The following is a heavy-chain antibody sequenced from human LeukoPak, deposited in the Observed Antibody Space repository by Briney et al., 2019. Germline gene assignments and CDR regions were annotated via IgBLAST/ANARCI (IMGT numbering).Heavy chain of an antibody. Sequence: SQTLSLTCAISGDSVSSNSAAWNWIRQSPSRGLEWLGRTYYRSKWYNDYAVSVKSRITVNPDTSKNQFSLKLSSVTAADTAVYYCARDDHYYDSSGYQAKFRWGAYDAFDIWGQGTMVTVSS. CDR2: TYYRSKWYN. J-gene: IGHJ3*02. V-gene: IGHV6-1*01. CDR1: GDSVSSNSAA. CDR3: ARDDHYYDSSGYQAKFRWGAYDAFDI. D-gene: IGHD3-22*01.